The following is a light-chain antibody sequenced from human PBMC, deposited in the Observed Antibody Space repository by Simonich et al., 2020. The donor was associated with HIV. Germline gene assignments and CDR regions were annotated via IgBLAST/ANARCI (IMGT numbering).Light chain of an antibody. CDR2: DVS. CDR1: SSDVGGYNY. Sequence: QSALTQPASVSGSPGQSITISCTGTSSDVGGYNYVSWYQQHPGKAPKLMIYDVSNRPSGVSNCFSGSKSGNTASLTLSGLQAEDDADYYCSSYTSSSTVVFGGGTKLTVL. V-gene: IGLV2-14*03. J-gene: IGLJ2*01. CDR3: SSYTSSSTVV.